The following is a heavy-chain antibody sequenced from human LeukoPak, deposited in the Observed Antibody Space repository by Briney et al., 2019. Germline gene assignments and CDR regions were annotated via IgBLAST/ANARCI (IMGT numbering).Heavy chain of an antibody. CDR2: TYYRSKWNY. CDR1: GDSVSTVYSA. CDR3: ARDTGRSGACSSTSCYSI. Sequence: SQTLSLTCAISGDSVSTVYSAWNWIRQSPSGGLEWLGRTYYRSKWNYDYAISVQSRITINPDTSKNQFSLQLNSVTAADTAVYYCARDTGRSGACSSTSCYSIWGQGTLVTVSS. V-gene: IGHV6-1*01. D-gene: IGHD2-2*01. J-gene: IGHJ4*02.